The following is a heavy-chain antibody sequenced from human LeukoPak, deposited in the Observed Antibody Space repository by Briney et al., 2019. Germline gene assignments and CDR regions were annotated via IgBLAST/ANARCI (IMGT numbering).Heavy chain of an antibody. CDR2: IYYSGST. V-gene: IGHV4-31*03. J-gene: IGHJ6*02. CDR1: GGSISSGGYY. Sequence: SQTLSLTCTVSGGSISSGGYYWSRIRQHPGKGLEWIGYIYYSGSTYYNPSLKSRVTISVDTSKNQFSLKLSSVTAADTAVYYCASLQSLAPYYYYYYGMDVWGQGTTVTVSS. D-gene: IGHD4-11*01. CDR3: ASLQSLAPYYYYYYGMDV.